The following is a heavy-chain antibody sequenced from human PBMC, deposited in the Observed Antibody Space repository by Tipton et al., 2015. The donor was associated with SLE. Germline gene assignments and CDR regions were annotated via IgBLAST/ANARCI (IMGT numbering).Heavy chain of an antibody. D-gene: IGHD3-9*01. CDR3: AREGLHYDILTGLLGRGYCFDH. CDR2: IHSSGTT. Sequence: VKPSETLSLTCSVSGGAVIHNYWSWIRQPPGKGLEWIGYIHSSGTTKYNSSLRSRVTISVDTSKNQFSLRLTSVTAADAAVYYCAREGLHYDILTGLLGRGYCFDHWGQGALVTVSS. V-gene: IGHV4-59*02. J-gene: IGHJ5*02. CDR1: GGAVIHNY.